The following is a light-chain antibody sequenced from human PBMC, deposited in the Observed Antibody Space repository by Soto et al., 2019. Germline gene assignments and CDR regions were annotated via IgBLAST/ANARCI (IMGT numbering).Light chain of an antibody. CDR3: QQYGSSQFT. V-gene: IGKV3-20*01. CDR1: QSVNNNY. CDR2: DTF. J-gene: IGKJ3*01. Sequence: EIVLMQSPGTLSLSPGEGATLSCRASQSVNNNYLAWYQQKPGQAPKVLIFDTFRRATGVPDRFSGSGSGTDFTLTISRLEPEDFAVYYCQQYGSSQFTFGPGTKVNVK.